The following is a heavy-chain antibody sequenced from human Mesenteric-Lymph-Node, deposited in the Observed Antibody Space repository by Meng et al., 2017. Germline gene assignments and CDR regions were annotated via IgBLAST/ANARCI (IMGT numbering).Heavy chain of an antibody. J-gene: IGHJ5*02. CDR2: GYYNGNT. Sequence: QLHLQESGPGLVKTSETLSLPCTVSGGSISTTSYYWGWIRQPPGKGLEWIANGYYNGNTYFNPSLQSRVIISVDTSKNQFSLKLISVTVADTAVYYCARASRTFDNWFDPWGQGTLVTVSS. V-gene: IGHV4-39*01. CDR3: ARASRTFDNWFDP. D-gene: IGHD1-14*01. CDR1: GGSISTTSYY.